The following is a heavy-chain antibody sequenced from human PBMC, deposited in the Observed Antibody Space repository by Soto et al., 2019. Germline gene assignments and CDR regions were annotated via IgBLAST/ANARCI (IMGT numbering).Heavy chain of an antibody. Sequence: EVQLLESGGGLVQPGGSLRLSCAASGFTFSSYAMSWVRQAPGKGLEWVSAISGSGGSTYYADSVRGRFTISRDNSKNTLYLQMNSLRAEDTAVYYCAKDKIIAVAGIRAFDIWGQGTMVTVSS. CDR2: ISGSGGST. CDR3: AKDKIIAVAGIRAFDI. CDR1: GFTFSSYA. V-gene: IGHV3-23*01. D-gene: IGHD6-19*01. J-gene: IGHJ3*02.